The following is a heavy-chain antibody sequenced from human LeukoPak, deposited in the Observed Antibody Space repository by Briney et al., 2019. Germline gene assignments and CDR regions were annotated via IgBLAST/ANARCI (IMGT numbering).Heavy chain of an antibody. D-gene: IGHD3-16*01. CDR3: AKFGRTGGTFDP. Sequence: PGGSLTLSCAASGFTFSSYAMSWARHARGRGLEWGSAISGSGGSTYYADSVKGRFTISRDNSKNTLYLQMNSLRAEDTAVYYCAKFGRTGGTFDPWGQGTLVTVSS. CDR1: GFTFSSYA. J-gene: IGHJ5*02. CDR2: ISGSGGST. V-gene: IGHV3-23*01.